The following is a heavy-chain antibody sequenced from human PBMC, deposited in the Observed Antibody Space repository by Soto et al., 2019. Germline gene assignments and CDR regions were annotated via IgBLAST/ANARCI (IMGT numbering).Heavy chain of an antibody. D-gene: IGHD3-3*01. CDR1: GGTFSSYA. V-gene: IGHV1-69*13. CDR2: IIPIFGTA. J-gene: IGHJ6*02. Sequence: EASVKVSCKASGGTFSSYAISWVRQAPGQGLEWMGGIIPIFGTANYAQKFQGRVTITADESTSTAYMELSSLRSEDTAVYYCASGYYTGVHYYGMDVWGQGTTVTVSS. CDR3: ASGYYTGVHYYGMDV.